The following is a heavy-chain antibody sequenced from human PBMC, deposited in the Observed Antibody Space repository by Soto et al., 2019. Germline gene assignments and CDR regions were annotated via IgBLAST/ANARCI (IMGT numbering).Heavy chain of an antibody. D-gene: IGHD2-2*01. Sequence: SETQSLTCTVSGGSINSGGYYWTWVRQHPGRGLESIGYIYYSGDTYYNPSLKSRLSISLDTSKNQFSLKLTSVTAADTAIYYCARVPSRAHYFAMDVWGHGTAVTASS. CDR2: IYYSGDT. CDR1: GGSINSGGYY. J-gene: IGHJ6*02. CDR3: ARVPSRAHYFAMDV. V-gene: IGHV4-31*03.